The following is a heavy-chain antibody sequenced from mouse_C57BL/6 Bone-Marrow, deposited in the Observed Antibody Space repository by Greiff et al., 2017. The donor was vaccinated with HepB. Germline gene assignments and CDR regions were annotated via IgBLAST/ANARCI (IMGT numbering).Heavy chain of an antibody. CDR3: AREIPDSSGYFAWFAY. Sequence: EVKLVESGPELVKPGASVKMSCKASGYTFTDYNMHWVKQSHGKSLEWIGYINPNNGGTSYNQKFKGKATLTVNKSSSTAYMQLRSLTSEDSAVYYCAREIPDSSGYFAWFAYWGQGTLVTVSA. D-gene: IGHD3-2*02. V-gene: IGHV1-22*01. CDR2: INPNNGGT. CDR1: GYTFTDYN. J-gene: IGHJ3*01.